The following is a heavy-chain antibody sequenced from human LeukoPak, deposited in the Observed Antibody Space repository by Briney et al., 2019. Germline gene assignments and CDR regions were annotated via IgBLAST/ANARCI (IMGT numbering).Heavy chain of an antibody. CDR2: ISGSGGTT. CDR3: AKDRYSGNYHQSGDFSY. Sequence: GGSLRLSCAASGFTFSSYGMSWARQPPGKGLEWVSAISGSGGTTYYADSVKGRFTISRDNSKNTLYLQMNSLRAEDAALYYCAKDRYSGNYHQSGDFSYWGQGTLVTVSS. CDR1: GFTFSSYG. D-gene: IGHD1-26*01. V-gene: IGHV3-23*01. J-gene: IGHJ4*02.